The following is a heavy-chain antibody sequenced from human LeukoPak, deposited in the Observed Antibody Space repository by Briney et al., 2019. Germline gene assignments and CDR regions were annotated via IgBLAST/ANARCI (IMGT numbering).Heavy chain of an antibody. D-gene: IGHD3-3*01. J-gene: IGHJ5*02. CDR1: GGSISSYY. CDR2: IYTSGST. CDR3: ARDNPISIFGVVRHWFDP. Sequence: PSETLSLTCTVSGGSISSYYWSWIRQPAGKGLEWIGRIYTSGSTNYNPSLKSRVTISVDTSKNQFSLKLSSVTAADTAVYYCARDNPISIFGVVRHWFDPWGQGTLVTVSS. V-gene: IGHV4-4*07.